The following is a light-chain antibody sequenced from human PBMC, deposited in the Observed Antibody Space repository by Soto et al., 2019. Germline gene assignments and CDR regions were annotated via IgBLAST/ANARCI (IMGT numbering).Light chain of an antibody. CDR1: QSVSSSY. CDR2: GAS. J-gene: IGKJ4*01. CDR3: QQYGSSPLT. Sequence: EIVLTQSPGTLSLSPGERATLSCRASQSVSSSYLAWYQQKPGQAPRLLIYGASSRATGIPDRSSGSGAVTDFTLTISRLEPEDFAVYYCQQYGSSPLTFGGGTKVESN. V-gene: IGKV3-20*01.